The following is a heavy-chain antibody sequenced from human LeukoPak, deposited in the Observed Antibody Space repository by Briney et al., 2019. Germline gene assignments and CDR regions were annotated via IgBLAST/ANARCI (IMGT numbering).Heavy chain of an antibody. CDR3: ARHEEGPRYSSGWYYDY. CDR2: IYYSGST. CDR1: GGSISSYY. D-gene: IGHD6-19*01. Sequence: SETLSLTCTVSGGSISSYYWGWIRQPPGKGLEWIGYIYYSGSTNYNPSLKSRVTISVDTSKNQFSLKLSSVTAADTAVYYCARHEEGPRYSSGWYYDYWGQGTLVTVSS. V-gene: IGHV4-59*08. J-gene: IGHJ4*02.